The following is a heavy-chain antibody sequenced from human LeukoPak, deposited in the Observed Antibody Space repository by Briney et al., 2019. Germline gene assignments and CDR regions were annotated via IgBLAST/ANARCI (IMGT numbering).Heavy chain of an antibody. J-gene: IGHJ4*02. CDR2: IWNDGRNK. CDR1: GFTFSSYG. Sequence: GRSLRLSCAASGFTFSSYGMHWVRQAPGTGLEWWAGIWNDGRNKYYADSPKGRLTISRDNYKNTLYLQMNSLSAEDTAVYYCAKDVGAAGTFDYWGQGTLVTVSS. D-gene: IGHD6-13*01. V-gene: IGHV3-33*06. CDR3: AKDVGAAGTFDY.